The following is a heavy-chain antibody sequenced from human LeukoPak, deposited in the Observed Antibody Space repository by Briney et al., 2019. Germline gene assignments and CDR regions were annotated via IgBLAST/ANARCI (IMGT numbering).Heavy chain of an antibody. J-gene: IGHJ4*02. Sequence: ASVNVSCKASGYTFTRYGISWVRQAPGQGLEWMGWISAYNGNTNYAQKLQGRVTMTTDTSTSTAYMELRSLRSDDTAVYYCARMEMATTHWDYWGQGTLVTVSS. V-gene: IGHV1-18*01. CDR1: GYTFTRYG. CDR3: ARMEMATTHWDY. D-gene: IGHD5-24*01. CDR2: ISAYNGNT.